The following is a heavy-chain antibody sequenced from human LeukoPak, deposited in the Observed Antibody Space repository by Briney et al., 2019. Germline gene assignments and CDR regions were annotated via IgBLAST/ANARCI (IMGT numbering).Heavy chain of an antibody. CDR2: ISYDGSNK. CDR1: GFAFSSYA. J-gene: IGHJ3*02. D-gene: IGHD1-26*01. CDR3: ASVGATRAFDI. V-gene: IGHV3-30-3*01. Sequence: PGGSLRLSCAASGFAFSSYAMHWVRQAPGKGLEWVAVISYDGSNKYYADSVKGRFTISRDNSKNTLYLQMNSLRAEDTAVYYCASVGATRAFDIWGQGTMVTVSS.